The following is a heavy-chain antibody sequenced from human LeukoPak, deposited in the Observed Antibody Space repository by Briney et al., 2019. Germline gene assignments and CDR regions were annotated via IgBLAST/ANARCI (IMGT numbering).Heavy chain of an antibody. CDR2: ISSSSSYI. CDR1: GFNFSSYS. Sequence: KPGGSLRLSCAASGFNFSSYSMNWVRQAPGKGLEWVSSISSSSSYIYYADSVKGRFTISRDNAKNSLYLQMNSLRAEDTAVYYCASARYCSSTSCRDYWGQGTLVTVSS. D-gene: IGHD2-2*01. V-gene: IGHV3-21*01. J-gene: IGHJ4*02. CDR3: ASARYCSSTSCRDY.